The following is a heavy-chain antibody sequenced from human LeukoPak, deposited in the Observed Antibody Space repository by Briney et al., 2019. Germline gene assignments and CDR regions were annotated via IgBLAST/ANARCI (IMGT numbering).Heavy chain of an antibody. CDR2: IYPADSDI. J-gene: IGHJ6*03. CDR3: ARPYSNSHPGWMDV. CDR1: GYSFTSFW. V-gene: IGHV5-51*01. Sequence: GESLKISCKGSGYSFTSFWIAWVRQTSGKGLEWMGIIYPADSDIRYSPSFQGQVTISVDKSITTAYLQWSTLKASDTAIYYCARPYSNSHPGWMDVWGRGTTVTVSS. D-gene: IGHD6-6*01.